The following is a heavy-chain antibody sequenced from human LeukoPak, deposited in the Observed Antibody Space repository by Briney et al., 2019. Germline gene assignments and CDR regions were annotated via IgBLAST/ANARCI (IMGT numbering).Heavy chain of an antibody. CDR2: INPSGGST. V-gene: IGHV1-46*01. Sequence: ASVKVSCKASGYTFTSYYMHWVRQAPGQGLEWMGIINPSGGSTSYAQKFQGRVTMTRDMSTSTVYMELGSLRSEDTAVYYCARDMGIVVVPAAENWFDPWGQGTLVTVSS. CDR1: GYTFTSYY. CDR3: ARDMGIVVVPAAENWFDP. J-gene: IGHJ5*02. D-gene: IGHD2-2*03.